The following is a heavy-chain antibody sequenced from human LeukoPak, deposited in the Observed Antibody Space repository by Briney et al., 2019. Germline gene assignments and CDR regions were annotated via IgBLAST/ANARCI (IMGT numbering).Heavy chain of an antibody. Sequence: SETLSLTCTVSGGSISSYYWSWIRQPPGKGLEWIGYIYYSGSTNYNPSLKSRVTISVDTSKNQFSLKLSSVTAAGTAVYYCARHGVGRGGDFDYWGQGTLVTVSS. D-gene: IGHD3-10*01. CDR1: GGSISSYY. J-gene: IGHJ4*02. CDR2: IYYSGST. CDR3: ARHGVGRGGDFDY. V-gene: IGHV4-59*08.